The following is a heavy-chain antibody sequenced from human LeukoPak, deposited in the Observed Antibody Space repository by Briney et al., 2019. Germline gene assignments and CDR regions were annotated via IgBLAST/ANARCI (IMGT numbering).Heavy chain of an antibody. Sequence: SVKVSCKASGGTFSSYAISWVRQAPGQGLEWMGRIIPILGIANYAQKFQGRVTITADKSTSTAYMELSSLRSEDTAVYYCAKTTVVAHFDYWGQGTLVTVSS. CDR2: IIPILGIA. CDR3: AKTTVVAHFDY. D-gene: IGHD4-17*01. CDR1: GGTFSSYA. V-gene: IGHV1-69*04. J-gene: IGHJ4*02.